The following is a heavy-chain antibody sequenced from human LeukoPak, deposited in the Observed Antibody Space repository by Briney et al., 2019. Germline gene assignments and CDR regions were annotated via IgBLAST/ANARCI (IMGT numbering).Heavy chain of an antibody. CDR1: GFTFSSYW. D-gene: IGHD1-14*01. V-gene: IGHV3-74*01. CDR3: ASSNQADDY. J-gene: IGHJ4*02. Sequence: HPGGSLRLSCAASGFTFSSYWMHSVRQVPGKGLVWVARIDPGGSSITYADSVKGRFTISRDNAKNTLYLQMDSLRAEDTGVYYCASSNQADDYWGQGTLVTVSS. CDR2: IDPGGSSI.